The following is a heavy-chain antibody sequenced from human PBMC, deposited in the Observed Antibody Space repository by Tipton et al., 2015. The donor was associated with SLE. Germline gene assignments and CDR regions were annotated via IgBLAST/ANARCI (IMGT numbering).Heavy chain of an antibody. Sequence: QVQLVQSGAEVKKPGASVKVSCKASGYTFTGYYMHWVRQAPGQGLEWMGRINPYSGGTNYAQKLQGRVTMTTYTSTSTAYMELRSLRSDDTAVYYCAREVYSGSYYYYYGMDVWGQGTTVTISS. CDR3: AREVYSGSYYYYYGMDV. D-gene: IGHD3-10*01. V-gene: IGHV1-2*06. J-gene: IGHJ6*02. CDR2: INPYSGGT. CDR1: GYTFTGYY.